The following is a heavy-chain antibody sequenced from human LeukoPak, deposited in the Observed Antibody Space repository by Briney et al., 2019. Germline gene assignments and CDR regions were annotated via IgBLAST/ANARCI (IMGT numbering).Heavy chain of an antibody. CDR1: GFTFSSYA. J-gene: IGHJ6*04. Sequence: GSLRLSCAASGFTFSSYAMSWIRQPPGKGLEWIGEINHSGSTNYNPSLKSRVTISVDTSKNQFSLKLSSVTAADTAVYYCARAPGKVDVWGKGTTVTVSS. D-gene: IGHD4-23*01. CDR3: ARAPGKVDV. CDR2: INHSGST. V-gene: IGHV4-34*01.